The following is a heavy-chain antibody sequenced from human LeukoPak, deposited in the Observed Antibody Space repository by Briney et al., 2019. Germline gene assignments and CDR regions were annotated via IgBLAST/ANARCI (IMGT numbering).Heavy chain of an antibody. J-gene: IGHJ4*02. D-gene: IGHD6-13*01. CDR3: ARGPTYSSSWNNPIDY. CDR1: GFTFSSYG. CDR2: IWYDGSNK. Sequence: GGSLRLSCAASGFTFSSYGMHWVRQAPGKGLEWVAVIWYDGSNKYYADSVKGRFTISRDNSKNTLYLQMNSLRAEDTAVYYCARGPTYSSSWNNPIDYWGQGTLVTVSS. V-gene: IGHV3-33*01.